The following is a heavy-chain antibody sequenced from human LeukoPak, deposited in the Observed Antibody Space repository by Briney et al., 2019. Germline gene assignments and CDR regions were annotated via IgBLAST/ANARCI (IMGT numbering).Heavy chain of an antibody. CDR2: IYYSGST. D-gene: IGHD1-7*01. CDR1: GGSISSYY. J-gene: IGHJ4*02. Sequence: SETLSLTCTVSGGSISSYYWSWIRQPPGKGLEWIGYIYYSGSTNYNPSLKSRVTISVDTSKNQFSLKLSSVTAADTAVYYCARHSSVRDNRNYGYIDYWGQGTLVTVSS. CDR3: ARHSSVRDNRNYGYIDY. V-gene: IGHV4-59*08.